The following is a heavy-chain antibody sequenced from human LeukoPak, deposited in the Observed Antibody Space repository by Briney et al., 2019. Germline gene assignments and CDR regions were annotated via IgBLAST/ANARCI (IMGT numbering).Heavy chain of an antibody. CDR1: GGTFSSYA. D-gene: IGHD2-15*01. J-gene: IGHJ6*02. Sequence: SVTVSCKASGGTFSSYAISWARQAPGQGLEWMGGIIPIFGTANYAQKCQGRVTITADESTSTAYMELSSLRSEDTAVYYCARHGGGPAHLGGSFYYYYYGMDVWGQGTTVTVSS. V-gene: IGHV1-69*01. CDR3: ARHGGGPAHLGGSFYYYYYGMDV. CDR2: IIPIFGTA.